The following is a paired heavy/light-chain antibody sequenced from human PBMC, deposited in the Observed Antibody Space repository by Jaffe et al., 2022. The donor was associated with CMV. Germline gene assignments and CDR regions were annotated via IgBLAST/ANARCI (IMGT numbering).Heavy chain of an antibody. D-gene: IGHD5-18*01. CDR1: GFNFSSYE. CDR3: VRDAGVLLPFDY. Sequence: EVQLVESGGGLGQPGGSLRLSCAASGFNFSSYEMNWVRQAPGKGLEWVSYISSSGGNIYYADSVKGRFTSSRDNAKNSLYLQMNSLRVEDTAVYYCVRDAGVLLPFDYWGQGTLVIVSS. CDR2: ISSSGGNI. J-gene: IGHJ4*02. V-gene: IGHV3-48*03.
Light chain of an antibody. CDR2: AAS. Sequence: DIQMTQSPSSLSASVGDRVTITCRASQDINNFLVWFQQKPGKAPKSLIYAASSLQGGVPSKFSVSGSGTDFTLTISSLQPEDFATYYCQQYSNYPLTFGGGTRVEIK. CDR3: QQYSNYPLT. V-gene: IGKV1-16*02. J-gene: IGKJ4*01. CDR1: QDINNF.